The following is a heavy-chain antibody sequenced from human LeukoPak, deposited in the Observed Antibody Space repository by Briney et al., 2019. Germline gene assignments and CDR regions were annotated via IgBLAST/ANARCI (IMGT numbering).Heavy chain of an antibody. Sequence: GASVKVSCKASGGTFSSYAISWVRQAPGQGLEWMGGIIPIFGTANYAQKFQGRVTITADESTSTAYMELSSLRSEDTAVYYCARGKRITMVRGVTENPFYYMDVWGKGTTVTISS. CDR1: GGTFSSYA. D-gene: IGHD3-10*01. CDR3: ARGKRITMVRGVTENPFYYMDV. CDR2: IIPIFGTA. J-gene: IGHJ6*03. V-gene: IGHV1-69*13.